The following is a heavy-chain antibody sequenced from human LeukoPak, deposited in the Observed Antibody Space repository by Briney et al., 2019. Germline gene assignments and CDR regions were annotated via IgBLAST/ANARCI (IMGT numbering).Heavy chain of an antibody. J-gene: IGHJ5*02. V-gene: IGHV4-30-4*08. CDR3: ARQSGYARLWFDP. Sequence: SQTLSLTCTVSGGSISSGDYYWSWIRQPPGKGLEWIGYIYYSGSTYYNPSLKSRVTLSVDTSKNQFSLKLSSVTAADTAVYYCARQSGYARLWFDPWGQGTLVTVSS. CDR1: GGSISSGDYY. D-gene: IGHD5-12*01. CDR2: IYYSGST.